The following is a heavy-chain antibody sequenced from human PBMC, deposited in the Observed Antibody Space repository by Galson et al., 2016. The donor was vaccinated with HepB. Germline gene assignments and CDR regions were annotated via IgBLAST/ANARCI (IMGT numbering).Heavy chain of an antibody. CDR2: TYYRSKWFN. CDR3: ARVLYHDYGDFFFPYGTDV. J-gene: IGHJ6*02. Sequence: CAISGDSVSSNNAAWNWIRQSPSRGLEWLGRTYYRSKWFNDYAVSVKSRITIRPDTSKNHFSLQLTSVTPEDTAVYYCARVLYHDYGDFFFPYGTDVCGQGPTVAVSS. D-gene: IGHD4-17*01. V-gene: IGHV6-1*01. CDR1: GDSVSSNNAA.